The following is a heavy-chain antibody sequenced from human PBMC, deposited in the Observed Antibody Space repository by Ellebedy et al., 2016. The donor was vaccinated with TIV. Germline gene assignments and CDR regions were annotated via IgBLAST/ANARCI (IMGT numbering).Heavy chain of an antibody. D-gene: IGHD6-6*01. V-gene: IGHV4-30-4*01. J-gene: IGHJ4*02. CDR3: ARSNIAARHGVQFDY. Sequence: MPSETLSLTCTVSGGSISSGDYYWSWIRQPPGKGLEWIGYIYYTGSTYYNPSLKSRVTISVDTSKNQFSLKLSSVTAADTAVYFCARSNIAARHGVQFDYWGQGTLVTVSS. CDR1: GGSISSGDYY. CDR2: IYYTGST.